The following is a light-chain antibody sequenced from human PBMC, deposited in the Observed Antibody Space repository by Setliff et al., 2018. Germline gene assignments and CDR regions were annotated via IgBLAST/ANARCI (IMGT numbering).Light chain of an antibody. J-gene: IGKJ4*01. CDR3: QQFNSSPRT. Sequence: AIQLIQSPASLSASVGDRVTITCRASQDISRALVWYQQKPGKPPKALISGASNLESGVPSRFSGSGSGTDFALTISSLQPEDFATYFCQQFNSSPRTFGGGTKVDIK. CDR2: GAS. V-gene: IGKV1-13*02. CDR1: QDISRA.